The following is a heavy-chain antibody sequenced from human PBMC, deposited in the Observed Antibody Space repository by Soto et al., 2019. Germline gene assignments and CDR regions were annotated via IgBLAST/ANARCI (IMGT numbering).Heavy chain of an antibody. CDR2: ISGSGGST. J-gene: IGHJ4*02. Sequence: EVQLLESGGGLVQPGGSLRLSCAASGFTFSSYAMTWVRQAPGKGLEWVSVISGSGGSTHYADSVKGRSTIARDNTKNTLYQPVDRVRAEDTAVYYCETAAGLSGYNPDYWGQGTEVTVSS. V-gene: IGHV3-23*01. D-gene: IGHD3-9*01. CDR3: ETAAGLSGYNPDY. CDR1: GFTFSSYA.